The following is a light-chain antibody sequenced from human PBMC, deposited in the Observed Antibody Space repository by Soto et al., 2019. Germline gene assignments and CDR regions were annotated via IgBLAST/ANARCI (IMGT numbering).Light chain of an antibody. Sequence: QSALTQPPSASGSPGQSVTISCTGSSSDVGAYKYVSWYQHHPGKAPKVMIYEVTKRPSGVPDRFSGSKSGNTASLTVSGLQADDEADYYCSSYAGRNNLLFGGGTQLTVL. CDR2: EVT. J-gene: IGLJ2*01. V-gene: IGLV2-8*01. CDR1: SSDVGAYKY. CDR3: SSYAGRNNLL.